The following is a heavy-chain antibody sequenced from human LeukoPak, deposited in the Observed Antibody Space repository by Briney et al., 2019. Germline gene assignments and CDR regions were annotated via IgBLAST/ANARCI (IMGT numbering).Heavy chain of an antibody. CDR2: ISPNSGDT. J-gene: IGHJ4*02. V-gene: IGHV1-2*06. Sequence: WASVKVSCKASGYTFTGYYVHWVRQAPGQGLEWMGRISPNSGDTNYAQKFQGRVTMTRDTSSSTAYMELSRLRSDDTAVYCCARSGVDTYGLQASGDFDYWGQGILVTVSS. CDR1: GYTFTGYY. CDR3: ARSGVDTYGLQASGDFDY. D-gene: IGHD5-18*01.